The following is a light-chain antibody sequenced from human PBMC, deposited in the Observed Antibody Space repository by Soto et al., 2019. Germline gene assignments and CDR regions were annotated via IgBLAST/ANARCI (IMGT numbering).Light chain of an antibody. V-gene: IGKV3-20*01. Sequence: ETVLTQSPGTLSLSPGERATLSCRASQSVSSRYLAWYQQKPGQAPRLLIYSASNRATGIPDRFSGSGSGTEFTLTISRLEPEDFAVYYCQTYITSPPMYTFGQGTKLEIK. CDR3: QTYITSPPMYT. CDR1: QSVSSRY. J-gene: IGKJ2*01. CDR2: SAS.